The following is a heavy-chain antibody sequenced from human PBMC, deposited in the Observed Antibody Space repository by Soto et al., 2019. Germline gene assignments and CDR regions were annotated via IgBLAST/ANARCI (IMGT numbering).Heavy chain of an antibody. V-gene: IGHV3-7*01. CDR1: GFTFSSYW. J-gene: IGHJ5*02. D-gene: IGHD3-10*01. Sequence: EVQLVESGGGLVQPGGSLRLSCAASGFTFSSYWMSWVRQAPGKGLEWVANIKQDGSEKYYVDSVKGRFTISRDNAKNSLYLQMNSLSAEDTAVYYCARDRSLRSIELLWFGEPRENWFDPWGQGTLVTVSS. CDR3: ARDRSLRSIELLWFGEPRENWFDP. CDR2: IKQDGSEK.